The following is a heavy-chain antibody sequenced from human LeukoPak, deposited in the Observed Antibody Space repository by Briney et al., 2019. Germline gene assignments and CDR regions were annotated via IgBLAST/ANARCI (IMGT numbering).Heavy chain of an antibody. CDR3: ARDHSSSWYSQRFYYYYGMDV. D-gene: IGHD6-13*01. Sequence: PGRSLRLSCAASGFAFNTYAMHWVRQGPGKGLEWVAVISFDGNTIHYADSVKGRFTISRDNSKNTLFLQMDSLRAEDTAVYYCARDHSSSWYSQRFYYYYGMDVWGQGTTVTVSS. V-gene: IGHV3-30-3*01. CDR2: ISFDGNTI. CDR1: GFAFNTYA. J-gene: IGHJ6*02.